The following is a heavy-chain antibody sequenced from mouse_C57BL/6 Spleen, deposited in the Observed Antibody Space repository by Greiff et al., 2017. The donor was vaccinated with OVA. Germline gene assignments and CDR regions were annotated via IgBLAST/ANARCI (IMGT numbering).Heavy chain of an antibody. D-gene: IGHD1-1*01. Sequence: QVQLKQPGAELVKPGASVKMSCKASGYTFTSYWITWVKQRPGQGLEWIGDIYPGSGSTNYNEKFKSKATLTVDTSSSTAYMQLSSLTSEDSAVYYCARPYGSSGVLYWYFDVWGTGTTVTVSS. V-gene: IGHV1-55*01. J-gene: IGHJ1*03. CDR2: IYPGSGST. CDR1: GYTFTSYW. CDR3: ARPYGSSGVLYWYFDV.